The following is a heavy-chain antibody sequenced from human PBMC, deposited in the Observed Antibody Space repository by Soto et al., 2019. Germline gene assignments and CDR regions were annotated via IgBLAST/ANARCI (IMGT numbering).Heavy chain of an antibody. CDR3: ARDKIKGAPDYLDS. J-gene: IGHJ4*02. CDR2: IAYDGTIK. D-gene: IGHD1-26*01. CDR1: GFTFSANA. V-gene: IGHV3-30-3*01. Sequence: QEQLVESGGDGVQPGRSLPLSCAASGFTFSANAMHWVRQAPGKGLEWVAVIAYDGTIKISRDSVKGRVTISRDDSKSTLYLQLNRLRPEDTAVYYWARDKIKGAPDYLDSWGQGTLVTVSS.